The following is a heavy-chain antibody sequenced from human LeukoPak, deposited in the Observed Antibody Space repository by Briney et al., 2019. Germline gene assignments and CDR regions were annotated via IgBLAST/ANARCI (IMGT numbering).Heavy chain of an antibody. V-gene: IGHV3-74*01. J-gene: IGHJ4*02. CDR2: ISSDGANA. D-gene: IGHD3-10*01. CDR3: VLLSLTPG. Sequence: PGGSLRLSCAASGFTFSTYWMHWVRQVPGKGLVWVSRISSDGANANYADSVKGRFTISRDNARNTLYLQMNSLRAEATAVYYCVLLSLTPGWGQGTLVTVSS. CDR1: GFTFSTYW.